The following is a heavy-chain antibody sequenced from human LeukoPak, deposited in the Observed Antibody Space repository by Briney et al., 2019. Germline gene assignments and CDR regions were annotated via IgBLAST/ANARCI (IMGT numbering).Heavy chain of an antibody. CDR2: ISGSGGST. V-gene: IGHV3-23*01. D-gene: IGHD1-26*01. J-gene: IGHJ4*02. CDR1: GFTFSSYA. Sequence: GGSLRLSCAASGFTFSSYAMSWVRQAPVKGLEWVSAISGSGGSTCYADSVKGRFTISRDNSKNTLYLQMNSLRAEDTAVYYCAKAWWELLYPDYWGQGTLVTVSS. CDR3: AKAWWELLYPDY.